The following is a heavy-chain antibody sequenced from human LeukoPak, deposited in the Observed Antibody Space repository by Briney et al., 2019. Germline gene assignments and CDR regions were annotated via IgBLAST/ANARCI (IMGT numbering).Heavy chain of an antibody. CDR1: GGSISSSSFY. CDR3: ARHNGFDRGYYYYMDV. CDR2: VYTSGIT. J-gene: IGHJ6*03. D-gene: IGHD3-9*01. V-gene: IGHV4-39*07. Sequence: PSETLSLTCTVSGGSISSSSFYWGWVRQPPGEGLEWIGRVYTSGITNYNPSLKSRITMSVDTSKNQFSLKLTSVTAADTAVYYCARHNGFDRGYYYYMDVWGKGTTVTVSS.